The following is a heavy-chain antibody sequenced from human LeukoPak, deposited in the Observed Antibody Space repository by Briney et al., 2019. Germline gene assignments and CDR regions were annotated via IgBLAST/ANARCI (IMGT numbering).Heavy chain of an antibody. CDR1: GYTFTSYG. J-gene: IGHJ6*02. Sequence: ASVKVSCKASGYTFTSYGISWVRQAPGQGLEWMGWISAYNGNTNYAQKLHGRVTMTTDTSTSTAYMELRSLRSDDTAVYYCAGYCGGDCYTAYGMDVWGQGTTVTVSS. D-gene: IGHD2-21*02. V-gene: IGHV1-18*01. CDR2: ISAYNGNT. CDR3: AGYCGGDCYTAYGMDV.